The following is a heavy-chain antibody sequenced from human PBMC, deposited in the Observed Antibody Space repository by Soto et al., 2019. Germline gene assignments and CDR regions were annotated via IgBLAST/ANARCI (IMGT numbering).Heavy chain of an antibody. CDR1: GFTFISYG. Sequence: PGGSLRLSCAASGFTFISYGMHWVLQAPCKGLVWVAVIWYDGSNKYYADSVKGRFTISRDNSKNTLYLQMNSLRAEDTAVYYCARLMERFSDAMAPIDAFDIWGQGTMVTVSS. J-gene: IGHJ3*02. CDR3: ARLMERFSDAMAPIDAFDI. V-gene: IGHV3-33*01. CDR2: IWYDGSNK. D-gene: IGHD1-1*01.